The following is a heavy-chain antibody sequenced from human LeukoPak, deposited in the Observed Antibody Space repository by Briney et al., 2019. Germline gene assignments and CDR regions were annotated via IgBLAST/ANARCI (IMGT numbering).Heavy chain of an antibody. CDR1: GFTFSTYT. CDR2: VSDSSDV. CDR3: ARDGLHTGHFDY. J-gene: IGHJ4*02. V-gene: IGHV3-48*02. Sequence: GESLRLSCAASGFTFSTYTMNWVRQDPGKGLEWVSTVSDSSDVHYSDSVKGRFTISRDNARNSLYLQMNSLRDEDTAVYYCARDGLHTGHFDYWGQGTLVTVSS. D-gene: IGHD2-21*01.